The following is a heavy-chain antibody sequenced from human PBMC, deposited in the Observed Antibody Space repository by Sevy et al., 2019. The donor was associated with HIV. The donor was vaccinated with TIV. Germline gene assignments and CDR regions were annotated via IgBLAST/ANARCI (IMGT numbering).Heavy chain of an antibody. D-gene: IGHD1-1*01. Sequence: GGSLRLSCAASGFTFNNYDMYWVRQATGKGLEWVSAIGIDGDSFYPVSMKGRFTISRDNANNSLYLQMNSLRAGDTAIYYCAKAQVSGGVRGHRYGMDVWGQGTTVTVSS. CDR3: AKAQVSGGVRGHRYGMDV. V-gene: IGHV3-13*01. CDR1: GFTFNNYD. CDR2: IGIDGDS. J-gene: IGHJ6*02.